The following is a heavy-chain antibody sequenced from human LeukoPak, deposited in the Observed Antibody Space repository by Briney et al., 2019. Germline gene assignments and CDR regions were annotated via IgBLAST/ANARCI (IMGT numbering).Heavy chain of an antibody. J-gene: IGHJ4*02. CDR3: ARESGYCSSTSCLPFDY. CDR1: GYTFTSYG. V-gene: IGHV1-18*01. Sequence: ASVKFSCKASGYTFTSYGISWVRQAPGQGLEWMGWISAYNGNTNYAQKLQGRVTMTTDTSTSTAYMELRSLRSDDTAVYYCARESGYCSSTSCLPFDYWGQGTLVTVSS. CDR2: ISAYNGNT. D-gene: IGHD2-2*01.